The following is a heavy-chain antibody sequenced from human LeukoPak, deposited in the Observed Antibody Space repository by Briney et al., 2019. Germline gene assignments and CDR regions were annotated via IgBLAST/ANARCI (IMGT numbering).Heavy chain of an antibody. J-gene: IGHJ4*02. D-gene: IGHD1-1*01. CDR3: AKVQLERRELLPNFDS. V-gene: IGHV3-7*02. Sequence: GGSLRLSCAASGFTFSTYWMTWVRQAPGKGLEWVANIKEDGSEVNYVDSVKGRFTISRDNSQNMLYLQMNSLRVDDTSVYYCAKVQLERRELLPNFDSWGQGTLVTVSS. CDR1: GFTFSTYW. CDR2: IKEDGSEV.